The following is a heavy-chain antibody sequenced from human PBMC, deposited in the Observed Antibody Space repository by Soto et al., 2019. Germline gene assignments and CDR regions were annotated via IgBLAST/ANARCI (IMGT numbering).Heavy chain of an antibody. D-gene: IGHD3-10*01. CDR3: VKFFKAGELIPRCYYYYGMDV. Sequence: GGSLRLSCAASGFTFSSYAMSWVRQAPGKGLEWVSAISGSGGSTYYADSVKGRFTISRDNSKNTLYLQMNSLRAEDTAVYYCVKFFKAGELIPRCYYYYGMDVWGQGTTVTVSS. J-gene: IGHJ6*02. CDR2: ISGSGGST. V-gene: IGHV3-23*01. CDR1: GFTFSSYA.